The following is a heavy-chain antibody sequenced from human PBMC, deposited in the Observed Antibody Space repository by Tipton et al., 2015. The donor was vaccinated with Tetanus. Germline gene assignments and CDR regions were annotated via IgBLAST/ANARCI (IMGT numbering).Heavy chain of an antibody. D-gene: IGHD2-15*01. CDR1: GFTFTNDA. V-gene: IGHV3-23*01. Sequence: SLRLSCAASGFTFTNDAMSWVRLAPGKGLEWLSGISGSTRTIYHADSVKGRFTISRDNSANTVYLQMNSLRAEDTAIYYCAKNSADADYYYYGMDVWGQGTTVTVSS. CDR2: ISGSTRTI. J-gene: IGHJ6*02. CDR3: AKNSADADYYYYGMDV.